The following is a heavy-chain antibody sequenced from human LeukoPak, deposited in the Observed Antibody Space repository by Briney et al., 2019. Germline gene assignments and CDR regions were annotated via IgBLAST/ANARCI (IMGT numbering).Heavy chain of an antibody. CDR2: IGPVGGTT. J-gene: IGHJ4*02. V-gene: IGHV3-64*02. Sequence: GGSLRLSCAASGFTFYTYGMHWVRQAPGKGLEYVSGIGPVGGTTYYAESVRGRFTISRDNSKNMVYLQMASLTADDMAVYYCARGAQLTDYWGQGTLVTVSS. CDR1: GFTFYTYG. D-gene: IGHD6-13*01. CDR3: ARGAQLTDY.